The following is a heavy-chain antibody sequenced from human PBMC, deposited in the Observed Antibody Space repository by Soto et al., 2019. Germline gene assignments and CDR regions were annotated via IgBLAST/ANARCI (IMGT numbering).Heavy chain of an antibody. Sequence: GESLKISCQASDFSFNSYWIAWVRQMPGKGPEWMGIIYPGGSETKYSASFQGQVTISVDKSISTAYLQWSSLKASDSAMYYCAAAAKRDVSAYWGQGTLVTVSS. CDR1: DFSFNSYW. D-gene: IGHD2-2*01. CDR2: IYPGGSET. V-gene: IGHV5-51*01. CDR3: AAAAKRDVSAY. J-gene: IGHJ4*02.